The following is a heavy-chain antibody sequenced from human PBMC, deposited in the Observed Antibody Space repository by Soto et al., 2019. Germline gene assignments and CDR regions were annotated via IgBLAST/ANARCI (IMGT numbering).Heavy chain of an antibody. Sequence: ASVKVSCKASGYTFTSYGISWVRQAPGQGLEWMGWISAYNGNTNYAQKLQGRVTMTTDTSTSTAYMELRSLRSDDTAVYYCAQSANSGYDYLSPTYYYYYMDVWGKGTPVTVSS. D-gene: IGHD5-12*01. CDR2: ISAYNGNT. V-gene: IGHV1-18*01. J-gene: IGHJ6*03. CDR1: GYTFTSYG. CDR3: AQSANSGYDYLSPTYYYYYMDV.